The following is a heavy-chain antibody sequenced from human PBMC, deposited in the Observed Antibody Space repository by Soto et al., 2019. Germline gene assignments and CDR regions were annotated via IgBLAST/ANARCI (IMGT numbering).Heavy chain of an antibody. CDR1: GYSFTSYW. Sequence: VGTLNISGKVSGYSFTSYWICWVRQMPGKGLEWMGIIYPGDSDTIYSPSFQGQVTISADKSISTAYLQWSSLKASDTAMYYCARREQLWFGFDPWGQGTLVTVSS. J-gene: IGHJ5*02. CDR2: IYPGDSDT. V-gene: IGHV5-51*01. D-gene: IGHD5-18*01. CDR3: ARREQLWFGFDP.